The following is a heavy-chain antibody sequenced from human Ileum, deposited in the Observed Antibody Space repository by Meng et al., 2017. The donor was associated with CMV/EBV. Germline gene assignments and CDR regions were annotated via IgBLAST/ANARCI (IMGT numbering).Heavy chain of an antibody. CDR3: AREPSIAVAGTGGYFDY. V-gene: IGHV4-39*07. D-gene: IGHD6-19*01. CDR1: GGSSSSSSYY. CDR2: IYYSGST. Sequence: QRQRRAPGPGLVNASGPLSLTCTVSGGSSSSSSYYWGWIRQPPGKGLEWIGSIYYSGSTYYNPSLKSRVTISVDTSKNQFSLKLSSVTAADTAVYYCAREPSIAVAGTGGYFDYWGQGTLVTVSS. J-gene: IGHJ4*02.